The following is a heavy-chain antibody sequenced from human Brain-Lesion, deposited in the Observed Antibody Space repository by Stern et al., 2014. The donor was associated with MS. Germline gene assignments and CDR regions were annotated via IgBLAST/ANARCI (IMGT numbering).Heavy chain of an antibody. CDR1: GFSLSRYW. CDR2: IKQDVSER. J-gene: IGHJ6*02. V-gene: IGHV3-7*01. D-gene: IGHD2-15*01. Sequence: EVQLVESGGGLVQPGGSLRLSCAGSGFSLSRYWMSWVRPAPGKGPELVANIKQDVSERPYVESVKGRVTISRDNSKNSVFLQMNSLRVDDTSVYYCARDCGSGSCYQTQYYYGVDVWGQGTTVIVSS. CDR3: ARDCGSGSCYQTQYYYGVDV.